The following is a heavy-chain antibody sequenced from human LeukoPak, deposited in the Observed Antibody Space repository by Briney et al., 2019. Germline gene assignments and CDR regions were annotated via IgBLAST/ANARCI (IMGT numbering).Heavy chain of an antibody. Sequence: PSETLSLTCTVSGGSISSSSYYWGWIRQPPGKGLEWIGSIYYSGSTYYNPSLKSRVTISVDTSKNQFSLKLSSVTAADTAVYYCATGMRVPNYFDYWGQGTLVTVSS. CDR2: IYYSGST. D-gene: IGHD4/OR15-4a*01. CDR1: GGSISSSSYY. CDR3: ATGMRVPNYFDY. J-gene: IGHJ4*02. V-gene: IGHV4-39*07.